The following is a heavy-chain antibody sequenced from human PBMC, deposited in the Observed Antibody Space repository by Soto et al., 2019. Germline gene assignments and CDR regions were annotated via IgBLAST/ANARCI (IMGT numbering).Heavy chain of an antibody. CDR1: GDSVTSVSDY. J-gene: IGHJ6*02. CDR3: ARGVGFGYYYYHMDL. V-gene: IGHV4-61*01. Sequence: SETLSLTCTVSGDSVTSVSDYWSWIRQPPGKGLEWIGYTYYSGSADYNPSLGSRVTISIDTSKNQFSLKLTSVTAADTAVYYCARGVGFGYYYYHMDLWGQGTTVTVSS. D-gene: IGHD3-10*01. CDR2: TYYSGSA.